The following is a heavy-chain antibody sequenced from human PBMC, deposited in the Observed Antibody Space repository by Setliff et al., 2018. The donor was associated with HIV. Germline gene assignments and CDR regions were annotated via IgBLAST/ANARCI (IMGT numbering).Heavy chain of an antibody. D-gene: IGHD2-15*01. CDR3: ARVVEDCINGNCYVFDY. J-gene: IGHJ4*02. CDR1: GFTFSDDY. V-gene: IGHV3-11*01. CDR2: ISGSGSVI. Sequence: SLRLSCAASGFTFSDDYMSWIRQIPGKGLEWVSYISGSGSVIFYADSVKGRFTISRDNAKNSLYLQMNSLRAEDTAVYYCARVVEDCINGNCYVFDYWGQGTLVTVSS.